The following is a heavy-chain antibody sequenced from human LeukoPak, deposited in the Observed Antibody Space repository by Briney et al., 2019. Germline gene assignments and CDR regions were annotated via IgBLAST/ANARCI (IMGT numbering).Heavy chain of an antibody. J-gene: IGHJ5*02. V-gene: IGHV1-24*01. Sequence: ASVKVPCKVSGYTLTELSMHWVRQAPGKGLEWMGGFDPEDGETIYAQKFQGRVTMTEDTSTDTAYMEPSSLRSEDTAVYYCAPYYYDSSGYIHNWFDPWGQGTLVTVSS. D-gene: IGHD3-22*01. CDR3: APYYYDSSGYIHNWFDP. CDR1: GYTLTELS. CDR2: FDPEDGET.